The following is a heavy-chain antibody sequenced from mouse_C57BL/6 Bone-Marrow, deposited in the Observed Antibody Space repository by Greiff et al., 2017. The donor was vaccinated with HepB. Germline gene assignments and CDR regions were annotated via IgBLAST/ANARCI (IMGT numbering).Heavy chain of an antibody. CDR2: IRNKANGYTT. CDR3: ARGDYGFFYY. D-gene: IGHD1-1*01. J-gene: IGHJ2*01. Sequence: EVKLLESGGGLVQPGGSLSLSCAASGFTFTDYYMSWVRQPPGKALEWLGFIRNKANGYTTEYSASVKGRFTISRDNSQSILYLQMNALRAEDSATYYCARGDYGFFYYWGQGTTLTVSS. CDR1: GFTFTDYY. V-gene: IGHV7-3*01.